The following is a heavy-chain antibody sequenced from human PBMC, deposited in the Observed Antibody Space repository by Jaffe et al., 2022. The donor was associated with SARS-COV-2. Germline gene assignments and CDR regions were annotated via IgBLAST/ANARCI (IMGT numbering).Heavy chain of an antibody. Sequence: QVQLVQSGAEVRKPGASVKVSCRTSGYTFTNNAMHWVRQAPGQGLEWMGWINGGNGNTKYAQKFQGRVTISRDTSASTAYMEVSSLRFEDTAVYYCVRGGVEAVPGTLFGIRQRYYYYFMDVWGKGTTVTVSS. CDR3: VRGGVEAVPGTLFGIRQRYYYYFMDV. J-gene: IGHJ6*03. CDR2: INGGNGNT. V-gene: IGHV1-3*01. CDR1: GYTFTNNA. D-gene: IGHD6-19*01.